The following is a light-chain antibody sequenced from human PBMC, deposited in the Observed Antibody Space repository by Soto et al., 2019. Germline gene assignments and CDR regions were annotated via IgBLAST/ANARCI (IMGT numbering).Light chain of an antibody. CDR3: SSYTTSGSLV. Sequence: QSALTQPASVSGSPGQSITISCTGTSSDVGGYNYVSWYQQHPGKAPKLMIYDVSNRPSGVSNRFSGSKSGNTASLTISGLQAEDEADDYCSSYTTSGSLVFGGGTKLTVL. J-gene: IGLJ2*01. V-gene: IGLV2-14*01. CDR2: DVS. CDR1: SSDVGGYNY.